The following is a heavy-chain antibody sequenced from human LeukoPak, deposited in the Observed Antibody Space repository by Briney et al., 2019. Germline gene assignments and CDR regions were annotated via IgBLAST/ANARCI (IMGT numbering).Heavy chain of an antibody. CDR3: ARDRLPHYDILTGYYGYYGMVV. J-gene: IGHJ6*02. CDR1: GGTFSSYA. D-gene: IGHD3-9*01. CDR2: IIPIFGTA. Sequence: SVKVSCKASGGTFSSYAISWVRQAPGQGLEWMGGIIPIFGTANYAQKFQGRVTITADESTSTAYMELSSLRSEDTAVYYCARDRLPHYDILTGYYGYYGMVVWGQGTTVTVSS. V-gene: IGHV1-69*13.